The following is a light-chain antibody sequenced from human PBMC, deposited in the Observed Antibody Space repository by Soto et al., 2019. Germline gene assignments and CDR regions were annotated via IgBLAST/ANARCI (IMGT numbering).Light chain of an antibody. CDR1: QSLSSNF. CDR2: DSS. J-gene: IGKJ1*01. CDR3: QQYVTSPPGT. Sequence: EIVLTQSPATLSLSPVERATLSCRASQSLSSNFLAWYQQKPGQPPRLLIYDSSTRATGFPDRFSGSGSGTDFTLTISRLEPGDFAVYYCQQYVTSPPGTFGQGTKVDIK. V-gene: IGKV3-20*01.